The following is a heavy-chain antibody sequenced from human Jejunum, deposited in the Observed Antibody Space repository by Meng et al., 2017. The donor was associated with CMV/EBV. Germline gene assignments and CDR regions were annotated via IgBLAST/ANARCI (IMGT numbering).Heavy chain of an antibody. V-gene: IGHV3-66*01. CDR3: ARDIYSSSLNWGY. CDR1: GFPVSGHY. Sequence: QLVEAGGGLVQPGGALRLSCAASGFPVSGHYMTWVRQAPGKGLEWVSVLYSYGSTYYADSVKGRFTISRDNSRNTLYLEMNVLRAEDTAVYYCARDIYSSSLNWGYWGQGTLVTVSS. J-gene: IGHJ4*02. D-gene: IGHD6-6*01. CDR2: LYSYGST.